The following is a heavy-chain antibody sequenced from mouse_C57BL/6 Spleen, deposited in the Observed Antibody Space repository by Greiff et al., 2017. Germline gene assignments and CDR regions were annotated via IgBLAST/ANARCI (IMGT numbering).Heavy chain of an antibody. CDR1: GYTFTDYY. CDR3: ARRYYYGSSYGDWYFDV. D-gene: IGHD1-1*01. J-gene: IGHJ1*03. CDR2: INPNNGGT. V-gene: IGHV1-26*01. Sequence: VQLQQSGPELVKPGASVKISCKASGYTFTDYYMNWVKQSHGKSLEWIGDINPNNGGTSYNQKFKGKATLTVDKSSSTAYMELRSLTSEDSAVYYCARRYYYGSSYGDWYFDVWGTGTTGTVSS.